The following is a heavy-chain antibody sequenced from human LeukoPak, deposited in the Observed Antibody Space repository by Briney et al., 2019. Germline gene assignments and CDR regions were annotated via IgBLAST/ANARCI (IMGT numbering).Heavy chain of an antibody. Sequence: PSETLSLTCTVSGGSISRSSYSWGWIRQPPGKGLEWIGSIYYSGSTYYNPSLKSRVTISVDTSKNQFSLKLSSVTAADTAVYYCARQLWEEPGDYYDSSGYYPTNFDYWGQGTLVTVSS. D-gene: IGHD3-22*01. J-gene: IGHJ4*02. V-gene: IGHV4-39*01. CDR3: ARQLWEEPGDYYDSSGYYPTNFDY. CDR1: GGSISRSSYS. CDR2: IYYSGST.